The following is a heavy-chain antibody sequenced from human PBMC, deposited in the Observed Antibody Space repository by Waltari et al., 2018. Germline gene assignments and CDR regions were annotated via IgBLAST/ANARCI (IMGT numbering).Heavy chain of an antibody. J-gene: IGHJ4*02. D-gene: IGHD3-9*01. Sequence: QVQLVQSGAEVKKPGASVKVSCKASGYTFTSYGISWVRQAPGQGLEWMGWISAYNGNTNYAQKLQGRVTMTTDTSTSTAYMELRSLRSDDTAVYYCARARRVGAYYDILTGRDENDYWGQGTLVTVSS. CDR1: GYTFTSYG. V-gene: IGHV1-18*01. CDR3: ARARRVGAYYDILTGRDENDY. CDR2: ISAYNGNT.